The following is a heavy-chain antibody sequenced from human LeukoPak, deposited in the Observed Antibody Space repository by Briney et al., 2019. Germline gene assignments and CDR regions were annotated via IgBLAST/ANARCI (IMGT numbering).Heavy chain of an antibody. V-gene: IGHV3-30*04. Sequence: GRSLRLSCAASGFTFCSFAMYWVRQAPGKGLHWVAMMSYDGGNKYYADSVKGRFTISRDNSKNTLFLEMNSLRAEDTAIYYCARDRGGTGDLKYYYGMDVWGQGTTVTVSS. J-gene: IGHJ6*02. CDR2: MSYDGGNK. CDR1: GFTFCSFA. D-gene: IGHD3/OR15-3a*01. CDR3: ARDRGGTGDLKYYYGMDV.